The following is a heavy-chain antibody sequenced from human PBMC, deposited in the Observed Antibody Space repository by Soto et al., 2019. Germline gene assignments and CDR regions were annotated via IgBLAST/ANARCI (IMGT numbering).Heavy chain of an antibody. CDR2: VSGYTGNT. V-gene: IGHV1-18*01. CDR1: GYIFTNYD. Sequence: QVQLVQSETEVKKPGASVKVSCKASGYIFTNYDITWVRQAPGQGLEWMGWVSGYTGNTKYAQKFQDRVTMTTDTSTSTVYMELRSLRSDDTAVYYCARFCSAPYYDSRVDVWGQGTTVFVSS. J-gene: IGHJ6*02. CDR3: ARFCSAPYYDSRVDV. D-gene: IGHD3-10*02.